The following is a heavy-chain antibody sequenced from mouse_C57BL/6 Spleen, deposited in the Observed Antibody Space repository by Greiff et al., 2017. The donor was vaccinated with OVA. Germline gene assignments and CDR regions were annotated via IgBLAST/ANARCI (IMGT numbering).Heavy chain of an antibody. CDR3: ARIYYGNYGWYVDV. V-gene: IGHV1-59*01. Sequence: QVQLQQPGAELVRPGTSVKLSCKASGYTFTSYWLHWVKQRPGQGLEWIGVIAPSDSYTNYHQQFKGKATLTVDTSSSTAYMQVSSLTSEDSAVYYCARIYYGNYGWYVDVWGTGTTVTVSS. J-gene: IGHJ1*03. CDR2: IAPSDSYT. CDR1: GYTFTSYW. D-gene: IGHD2-1*01.